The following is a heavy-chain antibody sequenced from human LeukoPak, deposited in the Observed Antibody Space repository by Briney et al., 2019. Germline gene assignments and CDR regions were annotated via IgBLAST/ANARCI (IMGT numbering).Heavy chain of an antibody. D-gene: IGHD3-10*01. CDR1: GGSISSGGYS. CDR3: ARGGLYGSGSRHGMDV. J-gene: IGHJ6*02. Sequence: PSETLSRTCAVSGGSISSGGYSWCWIRQPPGEGLEWIGYIYHSGSTYYHPSLKSRVTISVDRSKNQFSLKLSSVTAADTAVYYCARGGLYGSGSRHGMDVWGQGTTVTVSS. CDR2: IYHSGST. V-gene: IGHV4-30-2*01.